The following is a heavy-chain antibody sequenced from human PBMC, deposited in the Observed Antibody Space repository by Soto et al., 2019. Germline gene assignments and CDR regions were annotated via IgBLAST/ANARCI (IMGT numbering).Heavy chain of an antibody. CDR1: GYTFTSYG. Sequence: ASVEVSCKAPGYTFTSYGISCLRQAPGQGLEWMGRISAYNGNTNYAQNLQGRVTMTTDTSPSTAYMVLRSLRSDDTAVYYCARGGSVHWGPEAGRFTRDYFYGMDVWGQGTTVTVSS. D-gene: IGHD3-10*01. V-gene: IGHV1-18*01. J-gene: IGHJ6*02. CDR3: ARGGSVHWGPEAGRFTRDYFYGMDV. CDR2: ISAYNGNT.